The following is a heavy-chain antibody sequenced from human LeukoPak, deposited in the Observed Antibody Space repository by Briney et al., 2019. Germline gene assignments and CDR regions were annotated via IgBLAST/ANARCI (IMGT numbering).Heavy chain of an antibody. Sequence: SQTLSLTCTVSGGSISSGDYYWSWIRQPPGKGLEWIGYIYYSGSTYYNPSLKSRVTISVDTSKNQFSLKLSSVTAADTAVYYCAREIVGGFNPGAYWGQGTLVTVSS. D-gene: IGHD1-14*01. CDR3: AREIVGGFNPGAY. V-gene: IGHV4-30-4*01. CDR1: GGSISSGDYY. CDR2: IYYSGST. J-gene: IGHJ4*02.